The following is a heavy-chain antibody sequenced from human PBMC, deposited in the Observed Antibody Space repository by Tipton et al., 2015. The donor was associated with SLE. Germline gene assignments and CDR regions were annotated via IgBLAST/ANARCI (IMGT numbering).Heavy chain of an antibody. V-gene: IGHV4-34*01. D-gene: IGHD6-6*01. CDR3: ARGRGSSSSGHY. Sequence: TLSLTCAVYGGSFSGYYWSWIRQPPGKGLEWIGEINHSRSTNYNPSLKSRVTISVDTAKNQFSLKLSSVTAADTAVYYCARGRGSSSSGHYWGQGTLVTVSS. J-gene: IGHJ4*02. CDR2: INHSRST. CDR1: GGSFSGYY.